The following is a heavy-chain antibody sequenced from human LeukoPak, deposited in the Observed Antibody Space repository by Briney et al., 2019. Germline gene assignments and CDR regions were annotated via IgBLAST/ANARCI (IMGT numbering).Heavy chain of an antibody. CDR3: AKLPSAIPELNY. J-gene: IGHJ4*02. CDR2: ISDSGSHT. CDR1: GFTFTTCG. D-gene: IGHD2-21*01. V-gene: IGHV3-23*05. Sequence: GGSLRLSCAASGFTFTTCGMTWVRQAPGKGLEWVSSISDSGSHTYYTDSVKVRFTISRDNSKNTLYLQMNSLRAEDTALYFCAKLPSAIPELNYWGQGTLVTVSS.